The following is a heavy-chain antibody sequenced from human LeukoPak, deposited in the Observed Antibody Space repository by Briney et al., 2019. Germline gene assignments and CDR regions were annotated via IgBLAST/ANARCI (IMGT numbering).Heavy chain of an antibody. D-gene: IGHD4-11*01. CDR1: GFTFSSYT. CDR3: ARATTVKDWFDS. Sequence: GGSLRLSCAASGFTFSSYTMNWVRQAPGKGLEWFSSISSSSTYIYYADSVKGRFTISRDNAKNSLYLQMNSLRVEDTAVYYCARATTVKDWFDSWGQGTLVTVSS. J-gene: IGHJ5*01. CDR2: ISSSSTYI. V-gene: IGHV3-21*01.